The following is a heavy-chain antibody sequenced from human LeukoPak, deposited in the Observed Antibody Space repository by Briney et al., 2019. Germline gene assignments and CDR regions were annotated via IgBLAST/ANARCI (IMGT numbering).Heavy chain of an antibody. CDR2: ISSSSSTI. CDR1: GINLSSYS. J-gene: IGHJ4*02. D-gene: IGHD3/OR15-3a*01. Sequence: GSLRLSCAASGINLSSYSMNRVRQGSGKGLEWVSYISSSSSTIYYADSVKGRFTISRDNAKNSLYLQMNSLRAEDTAVYYCARGPGTSFDYWGQGTLVTVSS. V-gene: IGHV3-48*01. CDR3: ARGPGTSFDY.